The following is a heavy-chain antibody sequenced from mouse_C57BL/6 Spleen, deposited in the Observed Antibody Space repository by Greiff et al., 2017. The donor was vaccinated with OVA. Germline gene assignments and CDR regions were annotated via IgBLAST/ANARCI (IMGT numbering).Heavy chain of an antibody. CDR1: GYTFTSYW. CDR2: IYPSDSET. D-gene: IGHD2-4*01. CDR3: ARGGYDYEYYFDY. J-gene: IGHJ2*01. Sequence: QVQLKQPGAELVRPGSSVKLSCKASGYTFTSYWMDWVKQRPGQGLEWIGNIYPSDSETHYNQKFKDKATLTVDKSSSTAYMQLSSLTSEDSAVYYCARGGYDYEYYFDYWGQGTTLTVSS. V-gene: IGHV1-61*01.